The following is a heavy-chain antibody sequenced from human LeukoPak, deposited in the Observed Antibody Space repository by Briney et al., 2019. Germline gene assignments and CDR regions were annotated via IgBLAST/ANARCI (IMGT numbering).Heavy chain of an antibody. Sequence: GGSLRLSWAASGFTVSNYWMEWVRQVPGKGRGWVSRINTEESRTKYAASVEGRFTISRDNAKHTLSLQLNSLRADDTAVSYCAREALYQYYMDAWGKGTTVTASS. CDR2: INTEESRT. CDR3: AREALYQYYMDA. J-gene: IGHJ6*03. CDR1: GFTVSNYW. V-gene: IGHV3-74*03.